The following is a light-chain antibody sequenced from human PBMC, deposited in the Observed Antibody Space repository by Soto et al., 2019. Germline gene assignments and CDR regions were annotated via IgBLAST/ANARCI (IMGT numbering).Light chain of an antibody. CDR3: QAGGTGIVV. V-gene: IGLV4-69*01. CDR2: LKSDGSH. J-gene: IGLJ2*01. Sequence: QSVLTQSPSASASLGASVKLTCTLSSGHSSYTIAWHQQRPEKGPRYLMRLKSDGSHNKGDGIPDRFSGSSSGAERYLTISSLQSEDEADYYCQAGGTGIVVFGGGTKLTVL. CDR1: SGHSSYT.